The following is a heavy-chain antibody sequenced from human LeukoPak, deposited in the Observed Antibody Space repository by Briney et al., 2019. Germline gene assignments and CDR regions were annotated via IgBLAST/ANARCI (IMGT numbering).Heavy chain of an antibody. J-gene: IGHJ4*02. CDR3: ARQGWLVQSEDY. D-gene: IGHD6-19*01. CDR2: IYHSGST. Sequence: SETLSLTCTVSGGSISSGGYYWSWIRQPPGKGLEWIGYIYHSGSTYYNPSLKSRVTISVDRSKNQFSLKLSSVTAADTAVYYCARQGWLVQSEDYWGQGTLVTVSS. CDR1: GGSISSGGYY. V-gene: IGHV4-30-2*01.